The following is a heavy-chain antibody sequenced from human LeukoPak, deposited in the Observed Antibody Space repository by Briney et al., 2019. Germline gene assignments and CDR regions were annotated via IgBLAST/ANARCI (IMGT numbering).Heavy chain of an antibody. D-gene: IGHD2-2*01. CDR1: GFTLSNYD. CDR2: ISTSSRYI. J-gene: IGHJ5*02. Sequence: GGSLRLFCAASGFTLSNYDMNWVRQAPGKGLEWVSSISTSSRYIYYKDSVRGRFTISRDDAKNSLYLEMNSLRAEDTAVYYCARADCSSSTCYLRRSWFDHWGQGTLVTVSS. CDR3: ARADCSSSTCYLRRSWFDH. V-gene: IGHV3-21*01.